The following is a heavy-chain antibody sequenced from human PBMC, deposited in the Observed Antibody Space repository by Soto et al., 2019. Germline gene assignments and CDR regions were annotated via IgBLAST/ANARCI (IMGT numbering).Heavy chain of an antibody. Sequence: GASVKVSCKASGYTFTSYYMHWVRQAPGQGLEWMGIINPSGGSTSYAQKFQGRVTMTRDTSTSTVYMELSSLRSEDTAVYYCVRRGGPYTKFDYWGQGTLVTVSS. J-gene: IGHJ4*02. CDR3: VRRGGPYTKFDY. V-gene: IGHV1-46*01. CDR1: GYTFTSYY. D-gene: IGHD4-4*01. CDR2: INPSGGST.